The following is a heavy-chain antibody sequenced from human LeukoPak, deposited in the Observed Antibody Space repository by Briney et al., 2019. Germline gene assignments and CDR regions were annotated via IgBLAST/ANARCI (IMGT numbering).Heavy chain of an antibody. Sequence: GGSLRLSCSASGFTFSAYDMKWVRQAPGKGLEWVSHITSSGSTIYYADSVKGRFTISRDNAKNSLYLQMNSLRAEDTAVYYCARPGYSSSWSAFDIWGQGTMVTVSS. CDR2: ITSSGSTI. D-gene: IGHD6-13*01. V-gene: IGHV3-48*03. J-gene: IGHJ3*02. CDR3: ARPGYSSSWSAFDI. CDR1: GFTFSAYD.